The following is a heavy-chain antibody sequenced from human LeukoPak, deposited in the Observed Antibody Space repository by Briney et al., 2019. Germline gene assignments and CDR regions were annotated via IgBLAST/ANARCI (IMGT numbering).Heavy chain of an antibody. Sequence: PSETLSLTCTVSGGSISSSSYYWGWLRQPPGKGLEWIGSIYYSGSTYYNPSLKSRVTISVDTSKNQFSLKLSSVTAADTAVYYCARDPYLERWLQFMVYWGQGTLVTVSS. D-gene: IGHD5-24*01. J-gene: IGHJ4*02. CDR3: ARDPYLERWLQFMVY. CDR2: IYYSGST. V-gene: IGHV4-39*02. CDR1: GGSISSSSYY.